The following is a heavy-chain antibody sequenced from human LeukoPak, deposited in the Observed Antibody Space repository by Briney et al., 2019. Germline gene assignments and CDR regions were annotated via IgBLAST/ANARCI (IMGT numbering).Heavy chain of an antibody. Sequence: ASVKVSCKVSGYTFTDYYMHWVRQAPGQGREWMGWISAYNGNTNYAQKLQGRVTMTTDTSTSTAYMELRSLRSDDTAVYYCARVDIVVVPAARPDLFDYWGQGTLVTVSS. V-gene: IGHV1-18*04. CDR3: ARVDIVVVPAARPDLFDY. J-gene: IGHJ4*02. CDR1: GYTFTDYY. D-gene: IGHD2-2*03. CDR2: ISAYNGNT.